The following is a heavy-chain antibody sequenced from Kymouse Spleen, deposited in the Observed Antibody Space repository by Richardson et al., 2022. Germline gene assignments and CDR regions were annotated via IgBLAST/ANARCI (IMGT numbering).Heavy chain of an antibody. Sequence: QVQLQQWGAGLLKPSETLSLTCAVYGGSFSGYYWSWIRQPPGKGLEWIGEINHSGSTNYNPSLKSRVTISVDTSKNQFSLKLSSVTAADTAVYYCARENTMVRGVPNWFDPWGQGTLVTVSS. CDR2: INHSGST. J-gene: IGHJ5*02. V-gene: IGHV4-34*01. D-gene: IGHD3-10*01. CDR1: GGSFSGYY. CDR3: ARENTMVRGVPNWFDP.